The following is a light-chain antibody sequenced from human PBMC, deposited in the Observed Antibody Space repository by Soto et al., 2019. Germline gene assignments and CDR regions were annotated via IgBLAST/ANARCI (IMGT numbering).Light chain of an antibody. V-gene: IGLV2-14*01. J-gene: IGLJ1*01. CDR1: SSDVGGYNY. CDR3: TSYTSSITYV. CDR2: EVS. Sequence: QSALTQPASVSGSPGQSITISCTGTSSDVGGYNYVSWYQQHPGKARKLMIYEVSNRPSGVSNRFSGSKSGNTASLTISGLQAEDEADYYCTSYTSSITYVFGTGTKVTVL.